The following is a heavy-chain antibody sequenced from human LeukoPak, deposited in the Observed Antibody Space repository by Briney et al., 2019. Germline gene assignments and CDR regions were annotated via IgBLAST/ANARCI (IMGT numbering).Heavy chain of an antibody. CDR2: FYSGERP. D-gene: IGHD3-10*01. J-gene: IGHJ6*02. CDR1: GGSFSYSH. Sequence: SETLSLTCTVSGGSFSYSHWSWIRQAPGKGLECIGNFYSGERPNYNPSLKSRVAISADTSKNQFFLKLHSVTAADTAVYYCARGELLWFGELSGYGMDVWGQGTTVTVSS. V-gene: IGHV4-59*12. CDR3: ARGELLWFGELSGYGMDV.